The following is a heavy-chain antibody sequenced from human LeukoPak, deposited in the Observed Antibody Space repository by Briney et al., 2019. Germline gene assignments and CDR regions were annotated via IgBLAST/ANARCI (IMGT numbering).Heavy chain of an antibody. D-gene: IGHD3-22*01. J-gene: IGHJ4*02. Sequence: EASVKVSCKASGYTFTSYGISWVRQAPGQGLEWMGWISAYNGNTNSAQKLQARVTMTTDTSTSTAYMELRSLRSDDTAVYYCARGMGDYNYYDSSGYLSFDYWGQGTLVTVSS. CDR1: GYTFTSYG. CDR3: ARGMGDYNYYDSSGYLSFDY. V-gene: IGHV1-18*01. CDR2: ISAYNGNT.